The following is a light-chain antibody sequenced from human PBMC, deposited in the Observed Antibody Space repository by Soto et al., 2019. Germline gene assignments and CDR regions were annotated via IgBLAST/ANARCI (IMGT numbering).Light chain of an antibody. J-gene: IGKJ1*01. CDR2: SAS. CDR3: SQSYRYPRT. V-gene: IGKV1-39*01. Sequence: DIQMTQSPSFLSASAGDRVTIFCRASQSISNFLHWYQQKPGKAPKLLIYSASKLESGVQPRFGGSGSWTDFTLTIISQQPEDCATYYCSQSYRYPRTFRLGTRVEIK. CDR1: QSISNF.